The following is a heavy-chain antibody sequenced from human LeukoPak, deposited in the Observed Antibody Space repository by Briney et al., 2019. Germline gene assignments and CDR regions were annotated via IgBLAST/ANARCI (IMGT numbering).Heavy chain of an antibody. CDR2: IYYSGST. CDR3: ARYRQWLPFDY. Sequence: SETLSLTCTVSGGSISSSSYYWGWIRQPPGKGLEWIGSIYYSGSTYYNPSLKSRVTISVDTSKNQFSLKLSSVTAADTAVYCCARYRQWLPFDYWGQGTLVTVSS. V-gene: IGHV4-39*01. CDR1: GGSISSSSYY. D-gene: IGHD6-19*01. J-gene: IGHJ4*02.